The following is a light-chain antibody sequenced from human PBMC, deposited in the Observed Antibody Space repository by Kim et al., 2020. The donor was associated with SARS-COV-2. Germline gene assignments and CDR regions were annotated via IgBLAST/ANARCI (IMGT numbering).Light chain of an antibody. J-gene: IGLJ3*02. Sequence: QAVVTQEPSLTVSPGGTVTLTCGSSTGAVTSGHSPYWIQQKPGQAPRTLIYDTSNTQSWTPARFSGSLLGDKAAVTLSGAQPEDEADYYCLLSYGDTWVFGGGNKLTV. CDR1: TGAVTSGHS. CDR3: LLSYGDTWV. V-gene: IGLV7-46*01. CDR2: DTS.